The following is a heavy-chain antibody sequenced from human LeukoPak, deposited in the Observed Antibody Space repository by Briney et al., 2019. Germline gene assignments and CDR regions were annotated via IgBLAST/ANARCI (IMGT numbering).Heavy chain of an antibody. Sequence: NPSETLSLTCTVSGGSISSGDYYWSWIRQPPGKCLEWIGYIYYSGSTYYNPSLKSRVTISVDTSKNQFSLKLSSVTAADTAVYYCARGGWRTSYYYYMDVWGKGTTVTVSS. CDR1: GGSISSGDYY. J-gene: IGHJ6*03. CDR3: ARGGWRTSYYYYMDV. D-gene: IGHD6-19*01. CDR2: IYYSGST. V-gene: IGHV4-30-4*08.